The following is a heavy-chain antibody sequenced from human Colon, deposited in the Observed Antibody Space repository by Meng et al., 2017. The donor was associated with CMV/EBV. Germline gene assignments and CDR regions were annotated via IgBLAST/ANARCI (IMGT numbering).Heavy chain of an antibody. CDR2: ISHDGSGT. CDR1: GSLFSLYP. V-gene: IGHV3-23*01. CDR3: AKALITSSWLPKPFDA. Sequence: GSLKISCAGSGSLFSLYPVAWVRQAPGKGLEWVAQISHDGSGTYYADSMKARVTISRDTSLNTVYLDINDLRADDTAVYFCAKALITSSWLPKPFDAWGQGTLVTVSS. D-gene: IGHD2-2*01. J-gene: IGHJ4*02.